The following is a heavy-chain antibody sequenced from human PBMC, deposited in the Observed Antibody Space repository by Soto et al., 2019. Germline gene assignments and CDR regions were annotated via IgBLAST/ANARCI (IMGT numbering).Heavy chain of an antibody. CDR1: GFIFSSYE. J-gene: IGHJ6*02. CDR2: ISNSGGTI. Sequence: LRLSCAASGFIFSSYEMKWVRQAPGKGLEWVSYISNSGGTIDYADSVKGRFTISRDNAKNSLYLQVDSLRAEDTAVYYCAKGNYYYGMDVWGQGTTVTVSS. CDR3: AKGNYYYGMDV. V-gene: IGHV3-48*03.